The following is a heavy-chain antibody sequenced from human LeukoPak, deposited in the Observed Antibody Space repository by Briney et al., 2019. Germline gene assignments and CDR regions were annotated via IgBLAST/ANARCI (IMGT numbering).Heavy chain of an antibody. D-gene: IGHD1-1*01. CDR2: ISGSGGST. CDR1: GFTFSSYA. V-gene: IGHV3-23*01. J-gene: IGHJ4*02. CDR3: AYNYDGPRPGTFDY. Sequence: GGSLRLSCAASGFTFSSYAMSWVRQAPGKGLEWVPAISGSGGSTYYADSVKGRFTISRDNSKNTLYLQMNSLRAEDTAVYYCAYNYDGPRPGTFDYWGQGTLVTVSS.